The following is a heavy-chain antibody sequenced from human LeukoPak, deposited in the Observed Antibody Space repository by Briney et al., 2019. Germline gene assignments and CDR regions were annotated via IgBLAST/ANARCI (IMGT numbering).Heavy chain of an antibody. J-gene: IGHJ4*02. V-gene: IGHV3-11*06. Sequence: GGSLRLSCAASGFTFSDYYMSWIRQAPGKGLEWVSYISSSSSYTNYADSVKGRFTISRDNAKNSLYLQMNSLRAEDTAVYYCAKDRGHCSGGSCYSELVWGQGTLVTVSS. CDR2: ISSSSSYT. CDR3: AKDRGHCSGGSCYSELV. D-gene: IGHD2-15*01. CDR1: GFTFSDYY.